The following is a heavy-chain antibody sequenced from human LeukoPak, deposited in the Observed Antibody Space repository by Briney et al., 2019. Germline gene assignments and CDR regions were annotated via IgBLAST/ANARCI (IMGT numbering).Heavy chain of an antibody. CDR2: ISSSSSYI. CDR1: GFTFSSYS. J-gene: IGHJ4*02. CDR3: ARNRDITVIVSPFDY. V-gene: IGHV3-21*01. Sequence: GGSLRLSCAASGFTFSSYSMNWVRQAPGKGLEWVSSISSSSSYIYYADSVKGRLTISRDNAKNSLYLQMNSLRAEDTAVYYCARNRDITVIVSPFDYWGQGTLVTVSS. D-gene: IGHD3-22*01.